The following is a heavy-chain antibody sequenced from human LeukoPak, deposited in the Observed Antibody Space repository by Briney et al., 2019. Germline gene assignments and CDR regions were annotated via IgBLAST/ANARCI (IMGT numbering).Heavy chain of an antibody. Sequence: GGSLRLSCAASGFTFSSYWMNWVRQAPGKGLEWVANIKQDGSEKYYVDSVKGRFTISRDNSKNTLYLQMNSLRAEDTAVYYCAKGPLSHFDYWGQGTLVTVSS. D-gene: IGHD2/OR15-2a*01. J-gene: IGHJ4*02. CDR2: IKQDGSEK. CDR1: GFTFSSYW. V-gene: IGHV3-7*03. CDR3: AKGPLSHFDY.